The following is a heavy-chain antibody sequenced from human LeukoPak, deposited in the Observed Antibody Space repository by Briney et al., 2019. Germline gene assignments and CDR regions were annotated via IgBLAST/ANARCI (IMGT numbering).Heavy chain of an antibody. J-gene: IGHJ4*02. D-gene: IGHD6-13*01. CDR2: IYYSGST. V-gene: IGHV4-61*01. Sequence: SETLSLTCTVSGGSVSSGSYYWSWIRQPPGKGLEWIGYIYYSGSTNYNPSLKSRVTISVGTSKNQFSLKLSSVTAADTAVYYCAREGGRTAAGTVDYWGQGTLVTVSS. CDR3: AREGGRTAAGTVDY. CDR1: GGSVSSGSYY.